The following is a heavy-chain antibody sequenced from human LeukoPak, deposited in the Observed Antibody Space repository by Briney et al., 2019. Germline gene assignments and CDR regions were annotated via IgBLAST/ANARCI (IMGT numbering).Heavy chain of an antibody. V-gene: IGHV3-11*04. Sequence: GGSLRLSCAASGFTFSDYYMSWIRQAPGKGLEWVSYIGSSDNTIYYSDSVGGRFTISRDNARNSLYLQMNSLRAEDTGVYYCARSEMGYYNYYMDVWGKGTTVTVSS. D-gene: IGHD2-8*01. CDR3: ARSEMGYYNYYMDV. J-gene: IGHJ6*03. CDR2: IGSSDNTI. CDR1: GFTFSDYY.